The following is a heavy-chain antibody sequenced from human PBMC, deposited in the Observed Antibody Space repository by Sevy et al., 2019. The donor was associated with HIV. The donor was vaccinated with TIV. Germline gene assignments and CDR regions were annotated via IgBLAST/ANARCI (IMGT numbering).Heavy chain of an antibody. D-gene: IGHD3-16*01. CDR1: GFSVSSNY. CDR3: AREAIVLGEDNYYGIDV. CDR2: IHSGGKI. J-gene: IGHJ6*02. Sequence: GGSLRLSCAASGFSVSSNYMSWARQAPGKGPEWVSVIHSGGKISYADSVQGGFTISRVNSKNTRYIQMNSLRAEDTAVYYCAREAIVLGEDNYYGIDVWGQGTTVTVSS. V-gene: IGHV3-53*01.